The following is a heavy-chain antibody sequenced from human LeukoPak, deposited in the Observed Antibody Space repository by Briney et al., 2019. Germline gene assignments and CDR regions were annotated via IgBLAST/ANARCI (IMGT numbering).Heavy chain of an antibody. D-gene: IGHD6-13*01. V-gene: IGHV3-30*18. CDR3: AKRGHYSINWYHYFDY. CDR1: GFTFSTYG. CDR2: IASNGRSE. J-gene: IGHJ4*02. Sequence: GTSLRLSCAASGFTFSTYGLHWVRQAPGKGLEWVAAIASNGRSEYYADSVKGRFTISRDNSKNTLFLQMNSLRPDDTAVYYCAKRGHYSINWYHYFDYWGQGTLVTVSS.